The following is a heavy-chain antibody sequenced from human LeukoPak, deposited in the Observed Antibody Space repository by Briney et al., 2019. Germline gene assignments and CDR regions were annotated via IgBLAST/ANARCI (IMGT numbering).Heavy chain of an antibody. Sequence: PGGSLRLSCVASGFTFGKYWMSWVRQAPGKGLEWVANIKLDGSEKNYVDSVKGRFTISRDNSKNTLYLRMNSLRAEDTAVYYCAKPAGQIDYWGQGTLVTVSS. V-gene: IGHV3-7*03. CDR3: AKPAGQIDY. J-gene: IGHJ4*02. CDR2: IKLDGSEK. D-gene: IGHD2-2*01. CDR1: GFTFGKYW.